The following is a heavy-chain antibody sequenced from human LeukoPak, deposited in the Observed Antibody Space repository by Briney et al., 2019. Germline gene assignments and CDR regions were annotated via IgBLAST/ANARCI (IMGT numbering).Heavy chain of an antibody. Sequence: PGGSLRLSCAASGFIFSSYWMSWVRQAPGKGLEWVANIKQDGSEKYYVDSVKGRFTISRDNAKNSLYLQMNSLRAEDTAVYYCARSSNWFDPWGQGTLVTVSS. J-gene: IGHJ5*02. V-gene: IGHV3-7*03. CDR2: IKQDGSEK. CDR1: GFIFSSYW. CDR3: ARSSNWFDP.